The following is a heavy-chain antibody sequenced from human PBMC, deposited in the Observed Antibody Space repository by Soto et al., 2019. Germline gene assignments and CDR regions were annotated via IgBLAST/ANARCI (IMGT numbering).Heavy chain of an antibody. D-gene: IGHD6-13*01. CDR3: ARGRQQEYYYYYYMDV. CDR1: GYTFTSYG. CDR2: ISAYNGNT. J-gene: IGHJ6*03. V-gene: IGHV1-18*01. Sequence: ASVKVSCKASGYTFTSYGISWVRQAPGQGLEWKGRISAYNGNTNYAQKLQGRVTMTTDTSTSTAYMELRSLRSDDTAVYYCARGRQQEYYYYYYMDVWGKGTTVTVSS.